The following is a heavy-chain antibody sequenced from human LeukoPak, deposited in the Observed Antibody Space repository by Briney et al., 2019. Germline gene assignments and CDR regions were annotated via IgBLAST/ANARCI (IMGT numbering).Heavy chain of an antibody. D-gene: IGHD6-13*01. Sequence: GGSLRLSCAASGFTFDDYAMHWVRQAPGKGLEWASGISWNSGSIGYADSVKGRFTISRDNAKNSLYLQMNSLRAEDTALYYCARSIAAAANLFYYWGQGTLVTVSS. CDR1: GFTFDDYA. V-gene: IGHV3-9*01. J-gene: IGHJ4*02. CDR3: ARSIAAAANLFYY. CDR2: ISWNSGSI.